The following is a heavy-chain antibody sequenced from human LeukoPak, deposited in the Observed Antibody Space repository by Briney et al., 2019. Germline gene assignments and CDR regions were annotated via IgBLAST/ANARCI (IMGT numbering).Heavy chain of an antibody. CDR2: INTYNGNT. CDR1: GYTFSSYG. D-gene: IGHD1-14*01. CDR3: ARRGPEDAFDF. J-gene: IGHJ3*01. Sequence: ASVKVSCKASGYTFSSYGISWVRQAPGQGLEWVGWINTYNGNTNYTQKLRGRVTMTTDTSTSTAYMGLRSLISDDTAVYYCARRGPEDAFDFWGQGTMVTVSS. V-gene: IGHV1-18*01.